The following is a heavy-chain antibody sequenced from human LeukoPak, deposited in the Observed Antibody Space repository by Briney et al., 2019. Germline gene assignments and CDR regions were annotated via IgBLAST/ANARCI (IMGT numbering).Heavy chain of an antibody. V-gene: IGHV4-4*07. CDR1: GASVNSFY. Sequence: SETLSLTCSVSGASVNSFYWTWIRQAAGKGPEWIGRIHITGSTDYNPSLKSRVTISLDKSNNEFSLKMNSVTAADTAVYFCARASGTYPNSLDSWGRGTLVIVSS. J-gene: IGHJ4*02. CDR2: IHITGST. CDR3: ARASGTYPNSLDS. D-gene: IGHD1-26*01.